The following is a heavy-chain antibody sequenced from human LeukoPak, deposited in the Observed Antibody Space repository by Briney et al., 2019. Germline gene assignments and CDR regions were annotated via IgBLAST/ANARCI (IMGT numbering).Heavy chain of an antibody. V-gene: IGHV1-2*02. CDR1: GYTFSGYD. Sequence: ASVKASCKAAGYTFSGYDMHWVRQSPGQGLEWMGWINPNSGDTNYAQKFQGRVTMTSDKPISTASMDLSRLRSDDTAVYYWARDPMGTGGLWFGEFLVFDYWGQGTLVTVSS. CDR2: INPNSGDT. CDR3: ARDPMGTGGLWFGEFLVFDY. D-gene: IGHD3-10*01. J-gene: IGHJ4*02.